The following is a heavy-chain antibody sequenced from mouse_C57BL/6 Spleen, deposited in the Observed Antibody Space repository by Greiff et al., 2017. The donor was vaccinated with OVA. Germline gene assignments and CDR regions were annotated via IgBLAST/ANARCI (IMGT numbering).Heavy chain of an antibody. J-gene: IGHJ1*03. CDR1: GYAFSSSW. D-gene: IGHD1-1*01. V-gene: IGHV1-82*01. CDR3: SRSEDFCSEGYFDV. Sequence: QVQLQQSGPELVKPGASVKISCKASGYAFSSSWMNWVKQRPGKGLEWIGRIYPGDGDTNYNGKFKGKATLTADKASSTAYMQLRSLTSEVAAVSIFSRSEDFCSEGYFDVWGTGTTVTVSS. CDR2: IYPGDGDT.